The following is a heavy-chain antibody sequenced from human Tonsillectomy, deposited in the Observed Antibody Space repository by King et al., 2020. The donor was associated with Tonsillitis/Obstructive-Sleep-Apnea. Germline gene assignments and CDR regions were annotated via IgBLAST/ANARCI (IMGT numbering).Heavy chain of an antibody. Sequence: VQLVESGGGLVQPGGSLRLSCAASGFTFSSYWMHWVRHAPGKGLVWVSRINSDGSSTRYADSVKGRFTISRDNAKNTLYLQMNSLRAEDTAVYYCATDDYGATGDAFDIWGQGTMVTVSS. CDR2: INSDGSST. CDR1: GFTFSSYW. D-gene: IGHD4-17*01. J-gene: IGHJ3*02. CDR3: ATDDYGATGDAFDI. V-gene: IGHV3-74*01.